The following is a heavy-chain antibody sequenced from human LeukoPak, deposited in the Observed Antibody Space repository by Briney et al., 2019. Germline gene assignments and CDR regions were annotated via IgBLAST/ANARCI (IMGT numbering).Heavy chain of an antibody. Sequence: GGSLRLSCAASGFTFSTYGMNWVRQAPGKGLEWVSYISGGSSAIYYADSVKGRFTISRDNAKNSLYLQMNSLRAEDTAVYYCARDLIRGYSYGLFDYWGQGTLVTVSS. CDR1: GFTFSTYG. D-gene: IGHD5-18*01. CDR2: ISGGSSAI. CDR3: ARDLIRGYSYGLFDY. V-gene: IGHV3-21*01. J-gene: IGHJ4*02.